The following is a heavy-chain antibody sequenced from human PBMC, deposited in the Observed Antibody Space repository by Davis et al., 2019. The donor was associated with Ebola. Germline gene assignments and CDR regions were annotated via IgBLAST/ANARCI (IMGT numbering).Heavy chain of an antibody. J-gene: IGHJ4*02. V-gene: IGHV1-18*04. D-gene: IGHD1-1*01. CDR3: ARAQFPTTSDN. CDR2: FNPHNGNT. CDR1: GYTLTSYG. Sequence: AASVKVSCKASGYTLTSYGITWARHAPGQGLEWMGWFNPHNGNTNYAQNVQGRVTMTTDTSTSTAYMEVGSLRSDDTAVYYCARAQFPTTSDNWGQGTLVTVSS.